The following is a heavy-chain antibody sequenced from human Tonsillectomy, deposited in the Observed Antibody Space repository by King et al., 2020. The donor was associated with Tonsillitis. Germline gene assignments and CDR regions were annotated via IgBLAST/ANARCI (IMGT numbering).Heavy chain of an antibody. D-gene: IGHD5-12*01. V-gene: IGHV5-10-1*03. CDR1: GYTFTTSW. J-gene: IGHJ4*02. Sequence: VQLVESGAEVKKPGESLRISCKGSGYTFTTSWINWVRQMPGKGLEWMGRIDPTDSYTNYSPSFQGHVTISADKSISTAYPQWSSLKASDTAMYYCARGYERFDYWGQGTLVTVSS. CDR3: ARGYERFDY. CDR2: IDPTDSYT.